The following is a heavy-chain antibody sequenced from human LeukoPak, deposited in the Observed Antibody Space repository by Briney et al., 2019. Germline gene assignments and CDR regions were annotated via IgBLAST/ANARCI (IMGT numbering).Heavy chain of an antibody. D-gene: IGHD7-27*01. V-gene: IGHV3-13*01. CDR3: ARGWGYYMDV. Sequence: PGGSLRLSCAASGFTFSSYDIHWVRQATGKGLEWVSGIGTAGEIYYPGSVKGRFTISRENAKNSLYLQMNSPRAEDTAVYYCARGWGYYMDVWGKGTTVTVSS. CDR2: IGTAGEI. J-gene: IGHJ6*03. CDR1: GFTFSSYD.